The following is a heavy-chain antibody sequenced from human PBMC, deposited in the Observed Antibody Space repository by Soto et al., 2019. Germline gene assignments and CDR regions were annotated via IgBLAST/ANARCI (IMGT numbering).Heavy chain of an antibody. Sequence: GASVKVSFKASGGTFSSYAISWVRQAPGQGLEWMGGLILILGTANYAQKFQGRITLDADETTSTAYMEMTSLRSEDTAIYYCASGYFDSSGYSIDYWGQGTQVTVSS. J-gene: IGHJ4*02. CDR1: GGTFSSYA. V-gene: IGHV1-69*13. CDR2: LILILGTA. D-gene: IGHD3-22*01. CDR3: ASGYFDSSGYSIDY.